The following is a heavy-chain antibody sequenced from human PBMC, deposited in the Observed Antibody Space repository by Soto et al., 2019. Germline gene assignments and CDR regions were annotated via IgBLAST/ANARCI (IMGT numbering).Heavy chain of an antibody. CDR1: GYSFTSYW. CDR3: ARYSPKSPLSWSGYPGGYYGMDV. CDR2: IYPGDSDT. D-gene: IGHD3-3*01. V-gene: IGHV5-51*01. Sequence: PGESLKISCKGSGYSFTSYWIGWVRQMPGKGLEWMGIIYPGDSDTRYSPSFQGQVTISADKSISTAYLQWSSLKASDTAMYYCARYSPKSPLSWSGYPGGYYGMDVWGQGTTVTVSS. J-gene: IGHJ6*02.